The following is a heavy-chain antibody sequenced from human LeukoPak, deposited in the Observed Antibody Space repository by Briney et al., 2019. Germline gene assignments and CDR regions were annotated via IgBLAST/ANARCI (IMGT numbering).Heavy chain of an antibody. V-gene: IGHV1-69*13. CDR1: GGTFSSHA. Sequence: SVKVSCKASGGTFSSHAISWVRQAPGQGLEWMGGIIPIFGTANYAQKFQGRVTITADESTSTAYMELSSLRSEDTAVYYCAGEGAPYDSSGFFDYWGQGTLVTVSS. J-gene: IGHJ4*02. CDR3: AGEGAPYDSSGFFDY. D-gene: IGHD3-22*01. CDR2: IIPIFGTA.